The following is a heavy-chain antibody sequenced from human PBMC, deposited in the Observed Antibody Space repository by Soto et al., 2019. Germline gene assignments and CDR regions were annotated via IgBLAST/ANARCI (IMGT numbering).Heavy chain of an antibody. J-gene: IGHJ4*02. Sequence: SETLSLTCTVSGGSIRGSSYYWGWIRQPPGKGLEWIGNIYYSGSTYYNPSLKSRVTISVDTSKNQFSLKLSSVTAADTAVYYCTRHEGGAPADRPRDYWGQGTLVTVS. CDR1: GGSIRGSSYY. CDR2: IYYSGST. V-gene: IGHV4-39*01. D-gene: IGHD6-13*01. CDR3: TRHEGGAPADRPRDY.